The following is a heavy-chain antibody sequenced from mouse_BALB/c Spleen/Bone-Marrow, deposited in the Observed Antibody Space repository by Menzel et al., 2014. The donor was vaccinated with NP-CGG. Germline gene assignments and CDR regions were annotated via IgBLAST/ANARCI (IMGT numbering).Heavy chain of an antibody. CDR1: GFDFSRYW. Sequence: EVKLLESGGGLLQPGGSLKLSCAASGFDFSRYWMSWVRQAPGKGLEWIGEINPDSSTINYTPSLKDKFIISRDNAKNTLYLQMSKVRSEDTALYYCARRGGWFAYWGQGTLVTVSA. V-gene: IGHV4-1*02. J-gene: IGHJ3*01. CDR2: INPDSSTI. D-gene: IGHD1-1*02. CDR3: ARRGGWFAY.